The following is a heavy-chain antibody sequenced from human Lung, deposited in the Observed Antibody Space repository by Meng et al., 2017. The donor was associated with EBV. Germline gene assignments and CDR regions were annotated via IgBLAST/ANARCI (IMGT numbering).Heavy chain of an antibody. CDR1: GGSFSGYY. V-gene: IGHV4-34*09. CDR3: ARGSRIVGATRYWYFDL. D-gene: IGHD1-26*01. Sequence: QLQESGPGLVKPSQTLSLTCAVYGGSFSGYYWSWIRQPPGKGLEWIGEINHSGSTNYNPSLKSRVTISVDTSKNQFSLKLSSVTAADTAVYYCARGSRIVGATRYWYFDLWGRGTLVTVSS. J-gene: IGHJ2*01. CDR2: INHSGST.